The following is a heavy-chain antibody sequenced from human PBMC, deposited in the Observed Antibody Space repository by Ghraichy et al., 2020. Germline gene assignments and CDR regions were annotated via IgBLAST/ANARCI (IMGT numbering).Heavy chain of an antibody. CDR3: ARDLGIVLMVYAEGYFDY. D-gene: IGHD2-8*01. J-gene: IGHJ4*02. CDR1: GFTFSSYS. V-gene: IGHV3-48*02. CDR2: ISSSSSTI. Sequence: GSLRLSCAASGFTFSSYSMNWVHQAPGKGLEWVSYISSSSSTIYYADSVKGRFTISRDNAKNSLYLQMNSLRDEDTAVYYCARDLGIVLMVYAEGYFDYWGQGTLVTVSS.